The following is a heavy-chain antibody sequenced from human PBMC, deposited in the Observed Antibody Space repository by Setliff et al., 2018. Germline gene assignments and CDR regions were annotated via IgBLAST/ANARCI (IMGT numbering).Heavy chain of an antibody. J-gene: IGHJ4*02. CDR2: IKSTIDGGAI. V-gene: IGHV3-15*01. Sequence: GGSLRLSCAASGVTFTKAWMSLVRQAPGKGLEWVGSIKSTIDGGAIDNAAPVKGRFTIKRVDSKNTLYLQMNSRITEDTAVYYCSTDWLRGVVVDYWGQGTLVTVSS. CDR1: GVTFTKAW. D-gene: IGHD3-10*01. CDR3: STDWLRGVVVDY.